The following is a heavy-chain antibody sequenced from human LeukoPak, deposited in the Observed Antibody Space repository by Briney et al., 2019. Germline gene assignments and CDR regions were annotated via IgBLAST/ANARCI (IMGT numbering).Heavy chain of an antibody. J-gene: IGHJ3*02. V-gene: IGHV4-31*03. CDR2: IYYSGST. CDR1: GDSISSGGYY. Sequence: SETLSLTCTVSGDSISSGGYYWSWIRQHPGKGLEWIGYIYYSGSTYYNPSLKSRVTISVDTSKNQFSLKLSSVTAADTAVYYCARVVYGSGSYLDDAFDIWGQGTMVTVSS. D-gene: IGHD3-10*01. CDR3: ARVVYGSGSYLDDAFDI.